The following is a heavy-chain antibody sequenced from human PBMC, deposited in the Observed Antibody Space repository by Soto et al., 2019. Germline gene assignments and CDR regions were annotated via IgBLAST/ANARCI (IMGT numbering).Heavy chain of an antibody. D-gene: IGHD5-18*01. CDR3: AKDLSSGYVHS. V-gene: IGHV3-30*18. J-gene: IGHJ4*02. CDR2: ISFDETIK. CDR1: GFTFRRYC. Sequence: GGSLRLSCAASGFTFRRYCMHWVRQAPGKGLECVAFISFDETIKYYADSVKGRFTISRDISKNTLYLQMSSLRAEDTALYYCAKDLSSGYVHSWGQGTLVHVSS.